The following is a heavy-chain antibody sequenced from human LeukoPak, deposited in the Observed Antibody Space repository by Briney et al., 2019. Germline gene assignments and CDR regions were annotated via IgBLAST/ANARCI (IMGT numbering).Heavy chain of an antibody. Sequence: ASVKVSCKASGYTFTDYYMHWVRQAPGQGFEWMGWINPNDGDTNYAQKFQGRVTMTRATSISTAHMEVSRLRSDDTAVYYCARANFLYCSSSTCLFDYWGQGTLVTVSS. CDR3: ARANFLYCSSSTCLFDY. D-gene: IGHD2-2*01. J-gene: IGHJ4*02. V-gene: IGHV1-2*02. CDR1: GYTFTDYY. CDR2: INPNDGDT.